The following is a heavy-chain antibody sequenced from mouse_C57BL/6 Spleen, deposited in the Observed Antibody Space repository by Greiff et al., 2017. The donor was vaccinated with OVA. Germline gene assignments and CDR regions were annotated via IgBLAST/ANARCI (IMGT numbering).Heavy chain of an antibody. V-gene: IGHV1-53*01. D-gene: IGHD2-2*01. CDR1: GYTFTSYW. CDR2: INPSNGGT. CDR3: ARSGGLRREYFDY. J-gene: IGHJ2*01. Sequence: QVHVKQPGTELVKPGASVKLSCKASGYTFTSYWMHWVKQRPGQGLEWIGNINPSNGGTNYNEKVKSKATLTVDKSSSTAYMQLSSLTSEDSAVYYCARSGGLRREYFDYWGQGTTLTVSS.